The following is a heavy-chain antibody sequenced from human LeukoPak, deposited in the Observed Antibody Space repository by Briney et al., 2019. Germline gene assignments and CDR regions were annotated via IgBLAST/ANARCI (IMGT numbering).Heavy chain of an antibody. CDR3: AGGFLLYYYYGMDV. J-gene: IGHJ6*02. V-gene: IGHV4-34*01. CDR1: GGSFSGYY. D-gene: IGHD2/OR15-2a*01. Sequence: SETLSLTCAVYGGSFSGYYWSWIRQPPGKGLEWIGEINHSGSTNYNPSLKSRVTISVDTSKNQFSLKLSSVTAADTAVYYCAGGFLLYYYYGMDVWGQGTTVTVSS. CDR2: INHSGST.